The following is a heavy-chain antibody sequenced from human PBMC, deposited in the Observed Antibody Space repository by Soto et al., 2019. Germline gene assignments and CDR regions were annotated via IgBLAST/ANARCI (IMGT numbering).Heavy chain of an antibody. D-gene: IGHD6-13*01. Sequence: QVQLVESGGGLVKPGGSLRLSCAASGFTFSDYYMSWIRQAPGKGLEWVSYISSSSSYTNYADSVKGRFTISRDNAKNSLYLQMNSLRAEDTAVYYCARVPYSSSWFQPWYFQHWGQGTLVTVSS. J-gene: IGHJ1*01. CDR3: ARVPYSSSWFQPWYFQH. CDR2: ISSSSSYT. CDR1: GFTFSDYY. V-gene: IGHV3-11*06.